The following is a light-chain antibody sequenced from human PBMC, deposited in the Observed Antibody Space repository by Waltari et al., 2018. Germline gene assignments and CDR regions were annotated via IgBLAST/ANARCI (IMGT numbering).Light chain of an antibody. Sequence: RVMTQSPATLYGSLVDSDTLSCRASQSVSSKLAWYQQIPGQVPRLLIYDASTRATAIPARFTAGGSGTEFTLSISSLQSEDFAVYYCQQYNQWPRTFGQGTKVEIK. CDR2: DAS. V-gene: IGKV3-15*01. CDR3: QQYNQWPRT. J-gene: IGKJ1*01. CDR1: QSVSSK.